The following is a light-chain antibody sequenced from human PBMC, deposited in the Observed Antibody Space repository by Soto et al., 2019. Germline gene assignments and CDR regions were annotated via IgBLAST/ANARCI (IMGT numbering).Light chain of an antibody. CDR1: ENVRTF. J-gene: IGKJ1*01. CDR2: GAS. Sequence: NGLKISLAAVSLYKRERATLSCRASENVRTFVDWYQQKPGQAPRLLMFGASNRATGIPARFSGSGSGTDFTLTISNLEPEDFAVYYCHQHSHWPPWPFCQGSKVDIK. V-gene: IGKV3-11*01. CDR3: HQHSHWPPWP.